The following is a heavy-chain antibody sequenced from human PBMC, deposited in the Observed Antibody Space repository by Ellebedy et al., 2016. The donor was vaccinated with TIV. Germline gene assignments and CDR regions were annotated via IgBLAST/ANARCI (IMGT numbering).Heavy chain of an antibody. V-gene: IGHV4-34*01. Sequence: SETLSLTCAVYGGSFSGYYWSWIRQPPGKGLEWIGEINHSGSTNYNPSLKSRVPISVDTSKNQLSLKLSSVTAADTSVYYCARGVREYSGYYYQYYYYYYGMDVWGQGTTVTVSS. CDR2: INHSGST. J-gene: IGHJ6*02. CDR3: ARGVREYSGYYYQYYYYYYGMDV. D-gene: IGHD5-12*01. CDR1: GGSFSGYY.